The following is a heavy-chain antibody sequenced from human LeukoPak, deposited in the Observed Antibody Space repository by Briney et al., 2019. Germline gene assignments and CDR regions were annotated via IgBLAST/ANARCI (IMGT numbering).Heavy chain of an antibody. J-gene: IGHJ4*02. CDR2: ISYDGSNK. CDR1: GFTFSSYG. D-gene: IGHD6-13*01. Sequence: RGSLRLSCAASGFTFSSYGMHWVRQAPGKGLEWVAVISYDGSNKYYADSVKGRFTISRDNSKNTLYLQMNSLRAEDTAVYYCARDLAAENSFYFDYWGQGTLVTVSS. V-gene: IGHV3-30*03. CDR3: ARDLAAENSFYFDY.